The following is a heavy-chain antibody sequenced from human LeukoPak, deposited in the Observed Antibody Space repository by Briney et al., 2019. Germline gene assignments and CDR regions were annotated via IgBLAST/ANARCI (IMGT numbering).Heavy chain of an antibody. D-gene: IGHD3-3*01. CDR2: IYTSGST. CDR1: GGSISSYY. J-gene: IGHJ6*02. CDR3: ARDTIFGVVRSGWLRGEPRALPPYYYYYYGMDV. Sequence: SETLSLTCTVSGGSISSYYWSWIRQPAGKGLEWIGRIYTSGSTNYNPSLKSRVTMSVDTSKNQFSLKLSSVTAADTAVYYCARDTIFGVVRSGWLRGEPRALPPYYYYYYGMDVWGQGTTVTVSS. V-gene: IGHV4-4*07.